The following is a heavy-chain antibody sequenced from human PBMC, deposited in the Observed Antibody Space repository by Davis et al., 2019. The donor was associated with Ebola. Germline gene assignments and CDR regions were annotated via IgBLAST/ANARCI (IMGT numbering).Heavy chain of an antibody. CDR1: GFSFTTSGTC. CDR3: ARTAGYYSTGYFDY. CDR2: IDWDDDK. V-gene: IGHV2-70*11. J-gene: IGHJ4*02. Sequence: SGPTLVKPTQTLTLTCTFSGFSFTTSGTCVTWIRQPPGKALEWPARIDWDDDKYYNTSLKTRLTISKDTSKNQVVLTMTNMDPVDTATYYCARTAGYYSTGYFDYWGQGTLVTVSS. D-gene: IGHD3-22*01.